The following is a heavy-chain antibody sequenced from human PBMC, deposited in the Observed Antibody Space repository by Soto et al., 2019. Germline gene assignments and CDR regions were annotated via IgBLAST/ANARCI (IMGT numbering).Heavy chain of an antibody. CDR1: GFTFNNYA. CDR2: ISSSGYST. Sequence: PVGSLRLSCAASGFTFNNYAMSWVRQAPGKGLEWVSAISSSGYSTYYADSVKGRFTISRDNSKNTVYLQMNNLRAEDTAVYYCAKGSAVVAAKFDSWGQGTLVTVSS. CDR3: AKGSAVVAAKFDS. J-gene: IGHJ4*02. V-gene: IGHV3-23*01. D-gene: IGHD2-15*01.